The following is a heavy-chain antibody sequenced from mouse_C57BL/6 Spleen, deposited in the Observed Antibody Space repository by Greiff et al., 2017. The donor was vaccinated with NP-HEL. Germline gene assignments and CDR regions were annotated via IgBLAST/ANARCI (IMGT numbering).Heavy chain of an antibody. V-gene: IGHV1-54*01. CDR3: ARDDGYSYYFDY. D-gene: IGHD2-3*01. CDR2: INPGSGGT. J-gene: IGHJ2*01. CDR1: GYAFTNYL. Sequence: VQVVESGAELVRPGTSVKVSCKASGYAFTNYLIEWVKQRPGQGLEWIGVINPGSGGTNYNEKFKGKATLTADKSSSTAYMQLSSLTSEDSAVYFCARDDGYSYYFDYWGQGTTLTVSS.